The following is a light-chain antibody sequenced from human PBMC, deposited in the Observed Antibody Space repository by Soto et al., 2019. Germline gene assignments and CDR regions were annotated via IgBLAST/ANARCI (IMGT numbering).Light chain of an antibody. J-gene: IGKJ5*01. CDR2: DAS. CDR3: QQHSNWPT. Sequence: PEERATLSCRASRSVTNNYLAWHQQKPGQAPRLLIYDASNRATGIPARFSGSGSGTDFTLTISSLEPEDFAVYYCQQHSNWPTFGQGTRLQN. CDR1: RSVTNNY. V-gene: IGKV3-11*01.